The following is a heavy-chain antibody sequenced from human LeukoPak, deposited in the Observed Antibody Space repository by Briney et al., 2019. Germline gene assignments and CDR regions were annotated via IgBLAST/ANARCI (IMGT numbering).Heavy chain of an antibody. CDR2: ISYDGSNK. J-gene: IGHJ6*02. Sequence: GGSLRLSCAASGFTFSSYGMHWVRQAPGKGLEWVAVISYDGSNKYYADSVKGRFTISRDNSKNTLYLQMNSLRAEDTAVYYCANSFMRVGDPKPYGMDVWGQGTTATVSS. D-gene: IGHD3-10*01. CDR1: GFTFSSYG. CDR3: ANSFMRVGDPKPYGMDV. V-gene: IGHV3-30*18.